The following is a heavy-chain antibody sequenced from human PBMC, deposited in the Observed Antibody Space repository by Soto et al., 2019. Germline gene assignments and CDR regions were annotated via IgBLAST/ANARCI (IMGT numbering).Heavy chain of an antibody. CDR1: GFTFSNYA. CDR2: ISGSGGST. Sequence: GGSLRLSCAASGFTFSNYAMSWVRQAPGKGLEWVSGISGSGGSTYYADSVKGRFTISRDNSKNTLYLQMNSLRAEDTAVYYCAKGLHSGSYSALDIWGQGTMVTVSS. CDR3: AKGLHSGSYSALDI. V-gene: IGHV3-23*01. J-gene: IGHJ3*02. D-gene: IGHD1-26*01.